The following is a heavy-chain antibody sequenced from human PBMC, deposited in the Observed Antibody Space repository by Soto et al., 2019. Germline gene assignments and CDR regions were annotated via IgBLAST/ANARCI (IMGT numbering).Heavy chain of an antibody. Sequence: GGSLRLSCAASGFTFSSYGMHWVRQAPGKGLEWVAVIWYDGSNKYYADSVKGRFTISRDNSKNTLYLQMNSLRAEDTAVYYSARDGAQYQLLYTSVEWMDVWGQGTTVTVS. D-gene: IGHD2-2*02. CDR2: IWYDGSNK. CDR3: ARDGAQYQLLYTSVEWMDV. CDR1: GFTFSSYG. J-gene: IGHJ6*02. V-gene: IGHV3-33*01.